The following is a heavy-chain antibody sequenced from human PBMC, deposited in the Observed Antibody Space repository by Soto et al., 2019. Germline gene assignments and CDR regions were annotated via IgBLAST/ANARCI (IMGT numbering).Heavy chain of an antibody. CDR2: INANNGNT. V-gene: IGHV1-18*01. CDR3: AREPMTGYFQFDF. CDR1: GYTFANYG. Sequence: QVQLVPSGAEVKKPGASVTVSCRASGYTFANYGISWVRQAPGHGLEWMGWINANNGNTNYAQKLQGRVTMTTDTSTSTAYLELRSLRSDDTAVYYCAREPMTGYFQFDFWGQGALVTVSS. J-gene: IGHJ4*02. D-gene: IGHD3-9*01.